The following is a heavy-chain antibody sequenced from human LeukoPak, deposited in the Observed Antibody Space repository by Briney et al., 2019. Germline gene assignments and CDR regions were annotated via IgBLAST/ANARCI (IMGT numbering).Heavy chain of an antibody. CDR1: GFTFSSYA. Sequence: GGSLRLSRAASGFTFSSYAMSWVRQAPGKGLEWVSAISGSGGSTYYADSVEGRFTISRDNSKNTLYLQMNSLRAEDTAVYYCAKGLPIAAPDRSYYYYYGMDVWGQGTTVTVSS. CDR3: AKGLPIAAPDRSYYYYYGMDV. V-gene: IGHV3-23*01. D-gene: IGHD6-6*01. CDR2: ISGSGGST. J-gene: IGHJ6*02.